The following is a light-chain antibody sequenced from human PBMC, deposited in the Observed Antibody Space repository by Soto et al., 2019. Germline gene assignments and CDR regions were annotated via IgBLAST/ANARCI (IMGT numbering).Light chain of an antibody. V-gene: IGKV3-20*01. CDR2: GAS. Sequence: EIVLTQSPGTLSLSPGERATLSCRASQRVSSSSLTWYQQKPGQAPRLLIYGASTRATGIPDRFSGSGSGTDFSLNISRMEPEDLAVYYCLQFDISPLYTFGQGTKVEIK. J-gene: IGKJ2*01. CDR1: QRVSSSS. CDR3: LQFDISPLYT.